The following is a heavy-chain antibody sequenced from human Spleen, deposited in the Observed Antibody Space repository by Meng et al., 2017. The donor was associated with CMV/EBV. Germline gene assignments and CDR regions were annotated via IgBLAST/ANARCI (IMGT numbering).Heavy chain of an antibody. Sequence: GESLKISCAASGFTFSSHWMHWVRQAPGKGLVWVSRINSDGSSTSYADSVKGRFTISRDNAKNTLYLQMNSLRAEDTAVYYCASSPEGSCCAFDIWGQGTMVTVSS. CDR2: INSDGSST. CDR3: ASSPEGSCCAFDI. D-gene: IGHD2-15*01. V-gene: IGHV3-74*01. CDR1: GFTFSSHW. J-gene: IGHJ3*02.